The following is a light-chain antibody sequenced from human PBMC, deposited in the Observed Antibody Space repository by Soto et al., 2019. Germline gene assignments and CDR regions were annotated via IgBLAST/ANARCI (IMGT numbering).Light chain of an antibody. J-gene: IGKJ1*01. V-gene: IGKV1-39*01. Sequence: DIQLTQSPSLLSASIGDRVTITCRASHDISTFLAWYQQKPGKAPKLLIYAASSLQSGVPSRFSGSGSGTDFTLTISSLQPEDFATYYCQQSYSTPPWTFGQGTKVEIK. CDR2: AAS. CDR1: HDISTF. CDR3: QQSYSTPPWT.